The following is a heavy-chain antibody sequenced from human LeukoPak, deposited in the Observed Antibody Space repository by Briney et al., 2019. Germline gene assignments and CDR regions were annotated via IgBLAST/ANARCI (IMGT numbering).Heavy chain of an antibody. CDR3: ATLPSGYGDFSGY. Sequence: SVKVSCKASGGTFSSYAISWVRQAPGQGLEWMGRIIPIFGTANYAQKFQGRVTITTDESTSTAYMELSSLRSEDTAVYYCATLPSGYGDFSGYWGQGTLVTVPS. CDR2: IIPIFGTA. D-gene: IGHD4-17*01. J-gene: IGHJ4*02. V-gene: IGHV1-69*05. CDR1: GGTFSSYA.